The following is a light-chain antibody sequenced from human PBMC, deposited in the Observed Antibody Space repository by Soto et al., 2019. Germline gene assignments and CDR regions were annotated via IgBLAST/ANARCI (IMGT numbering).Light chain of an antibody. J-gene: IGLJ2*01. Sequence: QSALTQPASVSGSPGQSITISCTGTSSDIGDYNYVSWYQHHPGNAPKLIIYAASNRPPGVSNRFSGSKSGNTASLTISGLQAEDEAEYYCSSSTSTTTLVFGGGTQLTVL. CDR2: AAS. CDR3: SSSTSTTTLV. V-gene: IGLV2-14*01. CDR1: SSDIGDYNY.